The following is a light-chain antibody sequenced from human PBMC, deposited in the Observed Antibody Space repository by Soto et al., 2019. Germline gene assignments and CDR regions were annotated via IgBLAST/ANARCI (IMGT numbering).Light chain of an antibody. Sequence: DIQMTQSPSSVSASVGDRVTITCRASQGISNWLAWYQQKAGKAPKLLIYATSTLQSGVPSRFRGSGSGTEFPLTISSLQPDDVASYYCQQANSLPYTFGQGTKLEIK. CDR1: QGISNW. J-gene: IGKJ2*01. CDR2: ATS. V-gene: IGKV1-12*01. CDR3: QQANSLPYT.